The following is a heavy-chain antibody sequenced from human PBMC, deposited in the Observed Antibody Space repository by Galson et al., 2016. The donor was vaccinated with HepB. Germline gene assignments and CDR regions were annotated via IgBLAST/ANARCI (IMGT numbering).Heavy chain of an antibody. D-gene: IGHD3-10*01. CDR3: ARSGIIRVNWFDP. J-gene: IGHJ5*02. CDR1: GYTFSGHG. CDR2: ISLYNGNT. Sequence: QSGAEVKKPGESLKISCKASGYTFSGHGIAWGRQAPGQGLEWMGYISLYNGNTDYAQNFQGRITMTTDASTGTAYMEVRSLKSDDTAVYYCARSGIIRVNWFDPWGQGTLVIVSS. V-gene: IGHV1-18*01.